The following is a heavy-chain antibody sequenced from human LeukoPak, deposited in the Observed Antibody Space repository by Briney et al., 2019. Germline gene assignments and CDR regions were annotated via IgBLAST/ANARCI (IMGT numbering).Heavy chain of an antibody. D-gene: IGHD2-8*01. CDR1: GGSISSFH. CDR2: IYNSGST. V-gene: IGHV4-59*12. J-gene: IGHJ5*02. CDR3: ARLFPGFYCTNGVCYRLSNWFDP. Sequence: SETLSLTCTVSGGSISSFHWSWIRQPPGKGLEWIGYIYNSGSTNYNPSLKSRVTISVDTSKNQFSLKLSSVTAADTAVYYCARLFPGFYCTNGVCYRLSNWFDPWGQGTLVTVSS.